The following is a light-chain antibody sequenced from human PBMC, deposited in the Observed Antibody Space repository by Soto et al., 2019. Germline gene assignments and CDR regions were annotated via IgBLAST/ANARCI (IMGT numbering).Light chain of an antibody. J-gene: IGLJ1*01. CDR2: DVS. V-gene: IGLV2-14*03. Sequence: QSVLTQPASVSGSPGQSITISCTGTSSDVGGYNYVSWYQHHPGKAPILMIYDVSNRPSGVSNRFSGSKSGNTASLTISGLQPEDEADYYCSSYTTSNTRQIVLGTGTKVTVL. CDR3: SSYTTSNTRQIV. CDR1: SSDVGGYNY.